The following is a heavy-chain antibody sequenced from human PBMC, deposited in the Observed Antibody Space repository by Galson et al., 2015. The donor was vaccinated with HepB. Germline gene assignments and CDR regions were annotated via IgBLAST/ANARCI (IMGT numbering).Heavy chain of an antibody. CDR2: ISTSGVNT. J-gene: IGHJ6*02. D-gene: IGHD2-8*01. V-gene: IGHV3-23*01. CDR3: AKYVNPGYYYAMDV. CDR1: GFTFGTCV. Sequence: SLRLSCAASGFTFGTCVMSWVRQAPGKGLEWVSAISTSGVNTYYADSVKGRFTISRDNSKNTLYLQMNSLRAEDTAVYYCAKYVNPGYYYAMDVWGQGTTVTVSS.